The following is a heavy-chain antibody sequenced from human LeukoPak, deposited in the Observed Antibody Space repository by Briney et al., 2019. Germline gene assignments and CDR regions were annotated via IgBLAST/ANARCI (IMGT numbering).Heavy chain of an antibody. V-gene: IGHV3-30*04. CDR2: ISYDGSSK. Sequence: GGSLRLSCAASGFTFSTYAMHWVRQAPGKGLEWVAVISYDGSSKYYADSVKGRFTISRDNSKNTLYLQMNSLRAEDTAVYYCARARSSYGYGDTFDIWGQGTMVTVSS. J-gene: IGHJ3*02. CDR1: GFTFSTYA. CDR3: ARARSSYGYGDTFDI. D-gene: IGHD5-18*01.